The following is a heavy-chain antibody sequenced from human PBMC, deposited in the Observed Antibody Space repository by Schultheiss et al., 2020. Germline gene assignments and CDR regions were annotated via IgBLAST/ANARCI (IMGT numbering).Heavy chain of an antibody. J-gene: IGHJ6*03. CDR1: DYTFISYD. CDR2: INTANGDT. V-gene: IGHV1-3*04. Sequence: ASVKVSCKASDYTFISYDIGWVRQAPGQRLEWMGWINTANGDTQYSQKFQGRVTITRDTSAYTAYMEVSSLRFEDTAVYYCAREAVADDYYYYYMDVWGKGTTVTVSS. D-gene: IGHD6-19*01. CDR3: AREAVADDYYYYYMDV.